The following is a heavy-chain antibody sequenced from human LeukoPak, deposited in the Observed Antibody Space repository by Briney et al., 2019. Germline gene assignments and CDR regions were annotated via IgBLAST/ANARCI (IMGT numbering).Heavy chain of an antibody. Sequence: WGSLRLSCAASGFTFSSYSMNWVRQAPGKGLEWVSSISSSSSYIYYADSVKGQFTISRDNAKNSLYLQMNSLRAEDTAVYYCARDVNLGGITVPFDYWGQGTLVTVSS. J-gene: IGHJ4*02. V-gene: IGHV3-21*01. CDR1: GFTFSSYS. CDR3: ARDVNLGGITVPFDY. D-gene: IGHD1-20*01. CDR2: ISSSSSYI.